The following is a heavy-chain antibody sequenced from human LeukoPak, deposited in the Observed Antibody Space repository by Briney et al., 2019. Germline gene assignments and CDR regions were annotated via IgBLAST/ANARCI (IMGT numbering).Heavy chain of an antibody. Sequence: GGSLRLSCAASGFTFSSYGMHWVRQAPGKGLEWVAFIWYDGTNDLYAESVKGRFTISRDNSKNTLYLQMNSLRAEDTAVYYCANVRIAVAEDWGQGTLVTVSS. CDR2: IWYDGTND. D-gene: IGHD6-19*01. CDR3: ANVRIAVAED. CDR1: GFTFSSYG. J-gene: IGHJ4*02. V-gene: IGHV3-30*02.